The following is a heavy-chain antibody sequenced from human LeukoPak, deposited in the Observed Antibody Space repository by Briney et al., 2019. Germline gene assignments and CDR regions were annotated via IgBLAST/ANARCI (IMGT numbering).Heavy chain of an antibody. CDR1: GFTFSSYS. CDR2: ISSSSSTI. J-gene: IGHJ4*02. Sequence: GGSLRLSCAASGFTFSSYSMNWVRQAPGKGLEWVSYISSSSSTIYYADSVKGRFTISRDNAKNSLYLQMNSLRAEDTAVYYCARAKGSYSFDYWGQGTLVTVSS. D-gene: IGHD3-10*01. V-gene: IGHV3-48*04. CDR3: ARAKGSYSFDY.